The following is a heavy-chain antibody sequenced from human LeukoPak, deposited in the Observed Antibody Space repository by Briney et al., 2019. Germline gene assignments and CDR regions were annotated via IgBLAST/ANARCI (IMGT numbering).Heavy chain of an antibody. CDR2: IYTSGST. Sequence: SETLSLTCTVSGVSISGNSYYWGWIRQPAGKGLEWIGLIYTSGSTHYNPSLKSRVTISVDTSKNQFSLRLSSVTAADTAVYYCAREGEGRSSLDYWGQGTLVTVSS. J-gene: IGHJ4*02. V-gene: IGHV4-61*02. D-gene: IGHD6-6*01. CDR1: GVSISGNSYY. CDR3: AREGEGRSSLDY.